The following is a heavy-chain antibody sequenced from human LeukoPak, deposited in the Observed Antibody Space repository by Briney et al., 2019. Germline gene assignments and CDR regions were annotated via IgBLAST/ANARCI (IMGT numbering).Heavy chain of an antibody. CDR2: ISSSGSYI. Sequence: PGGSLRLSCAASGFTFSSYSMNWVRQAPGKGLEWVSSISSSGSYIYYADSVKGRFTISRDNAKNSLYLQMNSLRAEDTAVYYCARSFIAVAGTDAFDIWGQGTMVTVSS. CDR1: GFTFSSYS. V-gene: IGHV3-21*01. J-gene: IGHJ3*02. D-gene: IGHD6-19*01. CDR3: ARSFIAVAGTDAFDI.